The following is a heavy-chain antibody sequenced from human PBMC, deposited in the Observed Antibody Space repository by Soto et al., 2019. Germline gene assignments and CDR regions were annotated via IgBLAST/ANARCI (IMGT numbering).Heavy chain of an antibody. CDR1: GGSVSSGSYY. D-gene: IGHD3-9*01. Sequence: PSETLSLTCTVSGGSVSSGSYYWSWIRQPPGKGLEWIGYTYYSGSTNYNPSLKSRVTISVDTSKNQFSLKLSSVTAADTAVYYCARDQYYDILTGYYAGAFDIWGQGTMVTVSS. CDR2: TYYSGST. CDR3: ARDQYYDILTGYYAGAFDI. J-gene: IGHJ3*02. V-gene: IGHV4-61*01.